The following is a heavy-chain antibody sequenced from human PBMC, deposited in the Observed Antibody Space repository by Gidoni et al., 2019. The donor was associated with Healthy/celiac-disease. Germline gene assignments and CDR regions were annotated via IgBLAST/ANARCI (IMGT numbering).Heavy chain of an antibody. Sequence: EVQLVESGGGLVQPGGSLRLSCAASGFTVSSYSMNWFRQAPGKGLEWVSYISSSSSTIYYADSGKGRFTIARDNAKNSLYLQMNSLRDEDTAVYYCARGGGEGFDPWGQGTLVTVSS. J-gene: IGHJ5*02. CDR1: GFTVSSYS. CDR2: ISSSSSTI. D-gene: IGHD3-10*01. V-gene: IGHV3-48*02. CDR3: ARGGGEGFDP.